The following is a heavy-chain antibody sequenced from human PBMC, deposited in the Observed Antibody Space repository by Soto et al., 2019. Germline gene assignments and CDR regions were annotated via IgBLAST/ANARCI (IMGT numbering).Heavy chain of an antibody. CDR3: ARKPDVATAKVGGGYVFDV. D-gene: IGHD3-16*01. Sequence: QVQLQESGPGLVKPSGTLSLTCAASSGSIFTTNWWSWVRQSPGRGLQWIGDIYHSGSPKYNPSRKSRVSISIDKSKGRFFLNLTSVTAADTAVYYCARKPDVATAKVGGGYVFDVWGQGTMVTVSS. CDR1: SGSIFTTNW. CDR2: IYHSGSP. J-gene: IGHJ3*01. V-gene: IGHV4-4*02.